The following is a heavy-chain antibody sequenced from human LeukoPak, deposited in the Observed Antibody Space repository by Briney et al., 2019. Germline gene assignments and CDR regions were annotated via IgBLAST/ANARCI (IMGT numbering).Heavy chain of an antibody. CDR1: GGTFSSYA. V-gene: IGHV1-69*05. Sequence: SVKVSCKASGGTFSSYATSWVRQAPGQGLEWMGRIIPIFGTASYAQKFQGRVTITTDESTSTAYMELSSLRSEDTAVYYCARDINFWSGYFDYWGQGTLATVSS. CDR2: IIPIFGTA. D-gene: IGHD3-3*01. CDR3: ARDINFWSGYFDY. J-gene: IGHJ4*02.